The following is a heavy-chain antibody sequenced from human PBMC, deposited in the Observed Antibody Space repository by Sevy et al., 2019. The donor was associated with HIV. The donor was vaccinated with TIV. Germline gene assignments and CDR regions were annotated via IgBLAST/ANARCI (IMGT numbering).Heavy chain of an antibody. Sequence: ASVKVSCKASEYTFTNYGISWVRQAPGQGLEWMGWISGRNGDTNYAQKFQGRVTMTTDTSTSTVYMELRSLRSDDTAVYYCTRDSWTIDYYYSMDVWGKGTTVTVSS. V-gene: IGHV1-18*01. CDR2: ISGRNGDT. CDR1: EYTFTNYG. J-gene: IGHJ6*03. CDR3: TRDSWTIDYYYSMDV. D-gene: IGHD5-12*01.